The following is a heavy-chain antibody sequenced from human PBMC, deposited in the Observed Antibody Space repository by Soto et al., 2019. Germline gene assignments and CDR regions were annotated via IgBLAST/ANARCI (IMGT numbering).Heavy chain of an antibody. V-gene: IGHV3-30*18. CDR1: GLTFRSYG. D-gene: IGHD6-6*01. CDR2: LSYDGSNK. CDR3: AKDSIAARRFEYYYYGMDV. J-gene: IGHJ6*02. Sequence: QVQLVDSVGGGVKPGRSLRPSCAASGLTFRSYGMHWVGQAPGKGLYWLSFLSYDGSNKYYADSVKGRFTISRDNSKNTLYLQMNSLRAEDTAVYYCAKDSIAARRFEYYYYGMDVWGQGTTVTVSS.